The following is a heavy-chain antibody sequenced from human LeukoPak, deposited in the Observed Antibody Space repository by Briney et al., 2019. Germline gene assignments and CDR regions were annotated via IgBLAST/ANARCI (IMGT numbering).Heavy chain of an antibody. CDR3: ARAPRGDVVVPVASTFDP. Sequence: ASVKVSCKVSGFTLTEVSMHWVRQAPGKGLEWMASFDPEDGEKIYAQKFQGRVTMTEDTSTDTAYMELSSLRSEDTAVYYCARAPRGDVVVPVASTFDPWGQGTLVTVSS. CDR1: GFTLTEVS. J-gene: IGHJ5*02. V-gene: IGHV1-24*01. D-gene: IGHD2-2*01. CDR2: FDPEDGEK.